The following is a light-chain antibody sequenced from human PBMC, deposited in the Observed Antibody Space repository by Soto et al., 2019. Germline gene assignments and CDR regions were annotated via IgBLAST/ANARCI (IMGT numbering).Light chain of an antibody. Sequence: DIQMTQSPSSLSASVGDRVTITCRASQSISSYLNWYQQKPGKAPKLLIYAASSLQSGVPSRFSRSGSGTDFTLTISSLQPEDFATYYCQQSYSTPQTFGQGTKVELK. V-gene: IGKV1-39*01. J-gene: IGKJ1*01. CDR1: QSISSY. CDR2: AAS. CDR3: QQSYSTPQT.